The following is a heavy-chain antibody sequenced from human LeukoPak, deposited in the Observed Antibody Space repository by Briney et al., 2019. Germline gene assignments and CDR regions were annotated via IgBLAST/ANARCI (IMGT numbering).Heavy chain of an antibody. CDR2: ISSSSSYI. J-gene: IGHJ3*02. V-gene: IGHV3-21*01. Sequence: GGSLRLSCAASEFSVGSNYMTWVRQAPGKGLEWVSSISSSSSYIYYADSVKGRFTISRDNAKNSLYLQMNSLRAEDTAVYYCARDGGYSSGLDAFDIWGQGTMVTVSS. CDR3: ARDGGYSSGLDAFDI. D-gene: IGHD6-19*01. CDR1: EFSVGSNY.